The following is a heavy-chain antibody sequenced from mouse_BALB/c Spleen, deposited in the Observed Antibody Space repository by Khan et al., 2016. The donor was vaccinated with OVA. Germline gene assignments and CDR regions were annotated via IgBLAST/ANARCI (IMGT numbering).Heavy chain of an antibody. CDR3: GRLGAY. D-gene: IGHD4-1*01. V-gene: IGHV10-1*02. J-gene: IGHJ3*01. CDR2: IRSKSNNYAT. Sequence: EVQLVESGGGLVQPKGSLKLSCAASGFTFNTYAMNWVRQAPGKGLEWVARIRSKSNNYATCYADSVKDRFTISRDDSQSMLYLQMNNLKTEDTAMYYCGRLGAYWGQGTLVTVSA. CDR1: GFTFNTYA.